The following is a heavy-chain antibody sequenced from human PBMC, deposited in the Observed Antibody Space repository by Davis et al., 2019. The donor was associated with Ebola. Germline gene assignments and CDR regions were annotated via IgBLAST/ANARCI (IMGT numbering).Heavy chain of an antibody. D-gene: IGHD3-22*01. CDR3: ARVAYYGSSGYYYYYFDY. Sequence: ASVKVSCKASGYTFIASDIYWVRQAPGQGLEWMGWINPKSGGTSHAHKFQGRISMTRDTTINTAYMDLSSLTSDDTAVYFCARVAYYGSSGYYYYYFDYWGQGTLVTVSS. CDR2: INPKSGGT. V-gene: IGHV1-2*02. J-gene: IGHJ4*02. CDR1: GYTFIASD.